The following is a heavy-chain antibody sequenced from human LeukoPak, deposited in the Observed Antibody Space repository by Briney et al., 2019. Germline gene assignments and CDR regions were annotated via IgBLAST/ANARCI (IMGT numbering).Heavy chain of an antibody. CDR3: ARLITMIVVVTEVDAFDI. CDR2: INSDGSST. CDR1: GSTFNSYW. Sequence: GGSLRISCAASGSTFNSYWMHWVRQAQGKGLVWVSRINSDGSSTSNADSVKGRFTISRDNAKNTLYLQMNSLRAEDTAVYYCARLITMIVVVTEVDAFDIWGQGTTVTVSS. D-gene: IGHD3-22*01. J-gene: IGHJ3*02. V-gene: IGHV3-74*01.